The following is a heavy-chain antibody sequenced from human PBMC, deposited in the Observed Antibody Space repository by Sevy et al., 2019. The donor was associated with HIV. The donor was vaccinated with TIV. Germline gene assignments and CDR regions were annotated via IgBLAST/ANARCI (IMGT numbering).Heavy chain of an antibody. V-gene: IGHV3-30*02. CDR3: AKNTAAVGTGGFDY. CDR2: IQYDGNNK. J-gene: IGHJ4*02. D-gene: IGHD6-13*01. Sequence: GGSLRLSCAASGFTFSYSGMHWVRQAPGQGLEWVTFIQYDGNNKYYADSVKGRFTISRENSKNTLYLQMNSLRRDDTAVYYCAKNTAAVGTGGFDYWGQGTLVNVSS. CDR1: GFTFSYSG.